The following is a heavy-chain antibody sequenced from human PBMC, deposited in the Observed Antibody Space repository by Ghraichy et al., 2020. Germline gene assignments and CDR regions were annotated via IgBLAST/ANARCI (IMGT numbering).Heavy chain of an antibody. J-gene: IGHJ4*02. CDR3: ARLNHGYCSGGSCYSV. CDR2: IYYSGST. V-gene: IGHV4-39*01. CDR1: GGSISSSSYY. Sequence: SETLSLTCTVSGGSISSSSYYWGWIRQPPGKGLEWIGSIYYSGSTYYNPSLKSRVTISVDTSKNQFSLKLSSVTAADTAVYYCARLNHGYCSGGSCYSVWGQGTLVTVSS. D-gene: IGHD2-15*01.